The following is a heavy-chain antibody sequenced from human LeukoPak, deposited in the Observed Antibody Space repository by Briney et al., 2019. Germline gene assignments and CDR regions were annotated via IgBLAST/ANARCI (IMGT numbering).Heavy chain of an antibody. V-gene: IGHV3-7*01. D-gene: IGHD6-13*01. CDR3: ARDWEGPIQSAGEY. J-gene: IGHJ4*02. CDR2: IMQDGSER. Sequence: PGGSLRLSCAASGFSFTSHQMSWVRQAPGKGLEWVAKIMQDGSERYYVDSVKGRFTISRDNAKNSLYLQMDSLRDEDTAVYYCARDWEGPIQSAGEYWGQGTLATVSS. CDR1: GFSFTSHQ.